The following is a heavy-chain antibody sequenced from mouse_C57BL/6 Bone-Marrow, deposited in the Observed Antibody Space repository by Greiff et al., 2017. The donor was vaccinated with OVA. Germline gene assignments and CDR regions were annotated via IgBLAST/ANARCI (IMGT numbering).Heavy chain of an antibody. J-gene: IGHJ3*01. Sequence: VQLQQPGAELVKPGASVKMSCKASGYTFTSYWITWVKQRPGQVLEWIGDIYPGSGSTNYNEKFKSKATLTVDTSSSTAYMQLSSLTSEDSAVYYCAREGYDYDVKAYWGQGTLVTVSA. CDR2: IYPGSGST. CDR1: GYTFTSYW. V-gene: IGHV1-55*01. CDR3: AREGYDYDVKAY. D-gene: IGHD2-4*01.